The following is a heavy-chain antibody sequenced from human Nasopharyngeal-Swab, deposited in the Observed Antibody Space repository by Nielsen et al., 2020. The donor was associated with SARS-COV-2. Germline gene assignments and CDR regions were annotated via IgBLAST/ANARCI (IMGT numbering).Heavy chain of an antibody. J-gene: IGHJ4*02. Sequence: GESLKISCAASGFTFSYYYMSWIRQAPGKGLEWVSYISSSGSTIYYADSVKGRFTISRDNAKNSLYLQMNSLRAEDTAVYYCARVWELLSFDYWGQGTLVTVSS. D-gene: IGHD1-26*01. CDR2: ISSSGSTI. V-gene: IGHV3-11*04. CDR3: ARVWELLSFDY. CDR1: GFTFSYYY.